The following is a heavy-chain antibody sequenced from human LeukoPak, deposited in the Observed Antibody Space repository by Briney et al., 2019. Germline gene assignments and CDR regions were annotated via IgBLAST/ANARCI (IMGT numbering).Heavy chain of an antibody. CDR3: ARRAPYSYEWSTLDY. CDR1: GVSISSYY. J-gene: IGHJ4*02. V-gene: IGHV4-59*08. CDR2: IYYSGST. D-gene: IGHD5-18*01. Sequence: PSETLSLTCTVSGVSISSYYWSWIRQPPGKGLEWIGYIYYSGSTNYNPSLKSRVTISVDTSKNQFSLKLSSVTAADTAVYYCARRAPYSYEWSTLDYWGQGTLVTVSS.